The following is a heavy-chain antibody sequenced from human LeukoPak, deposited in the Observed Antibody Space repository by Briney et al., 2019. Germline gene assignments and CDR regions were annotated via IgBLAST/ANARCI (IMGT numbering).Heavy chain of an antibody. CDR2: ISSSSSYI. V-gene: IGHV3-21*01. CDR3: ARGGLGGRIAVAGTAL. CDR1: GFTFSSYS. Sequence: GGSLRLSCAASGFTFSSYSMNWVRQAPGKGLEWVSSISSSSSYIYYADSVKGRFTISRDNAKNSLYLQMNSLRAEDTAVYYCARGGLGGRIAVAGTALWGQGTLVTVSS. J-gene: IGHJ4*02. D-gene: IGHD6-19*01.